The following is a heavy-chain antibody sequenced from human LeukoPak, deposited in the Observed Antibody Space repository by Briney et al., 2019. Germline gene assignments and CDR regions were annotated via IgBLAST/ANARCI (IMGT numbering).Heavy chain of an antibody. CDR2: ISWNSGSI. V-gene: IGHV3-9*01. D-gene: IGHD4/OR15-4a*01. Sequence: PGGSLRLSCAASGFTFDDYAMHWVRQAPGKGLEWVSGISWNSGSIGYADSVKGRFTISRDNAKNSLSLQMNSLRAEDTALYYCAKDYGASRPFDIWGQGTMVTVSS. CDR3: AKDYGASRPFDI. CDR1: GFTFDDYA. J-gene: IGHJ3*02.